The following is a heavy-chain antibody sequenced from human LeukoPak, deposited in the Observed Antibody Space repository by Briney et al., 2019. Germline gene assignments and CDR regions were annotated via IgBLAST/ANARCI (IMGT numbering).Heavy chain of an antibody. CDR3: ARDYNHITIVH. D-gene: IGHD3-10*01. CDR2: IYYRGST. CDR1: GGSISSGSYY. Sequence: SDTLSLTCTVSGGSISSGSYYWGWIRQPPGKGLEWIGSIYYRGSTYYNPSLKSRVTISVDTSKNQFSLKLSSVTAADTAVYYCARDYNHITIVHWGQGTLVTVSS. J-gene: IGHJ4*02. V-gene: IGHV4-39*07.